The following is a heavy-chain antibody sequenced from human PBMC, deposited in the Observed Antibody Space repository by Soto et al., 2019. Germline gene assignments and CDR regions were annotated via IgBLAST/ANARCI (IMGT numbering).Heavy chain of an antibody. CDR3: AKETIQVGGPNYFAY. CDR2: ISWDGLAQ. CDR1: GFTFGRYG. J-gene: IGHJ4*02. V-gene: IGHV3-30*18. Sequence: VQLVESGGGVVQPGRSLRLLCEASGFTFGRYGMHWVRQAPGMGLEWVAGISWDGLAQYYGDSVRGRFTISRDNSQSTLYLQMNSLRTEDTAIYYCAKETIQVGGPNYFAYWGQGVLVTVSS. D-gene: IGHD1-1*01.